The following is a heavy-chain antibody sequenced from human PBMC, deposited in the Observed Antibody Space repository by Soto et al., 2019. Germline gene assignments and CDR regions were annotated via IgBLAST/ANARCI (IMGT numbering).Heavy chain of an antibody. Sequence: SETLSLTCIVSGCSMSEKYWNWVRQPPGKGLEWIGLIFANGHTDYNPSLKSRVTMSVDASKNQFSLRLTSMTAADTAVYYCVASLAASGLNWLDPWGRGTLVTVSS. CDR2: IFANGHT. J-gene: IGHJ5*02. CDR1: GCSMSEKY. CDR3: VASLAASGLNWLDP. V-gene: IGHV4-4*07. D-gene: IGHD6-13*01.